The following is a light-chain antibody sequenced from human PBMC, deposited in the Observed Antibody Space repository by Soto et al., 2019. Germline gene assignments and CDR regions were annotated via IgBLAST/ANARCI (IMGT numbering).Light chain of an antibody. CDR2: GAS. Sequence: EIVLTQSPGTLSLSPGDRATLSCRASQPVSISYLAWYQQRPGQAPRLLIYGASRRATGNPDRFSGSGSGTDFTLPISRLEPEDFAVYYCQQCSISTWPFGQGTTVEIK. V-gene: IGKV3-20*01. CDR3: QQCSISTWP. J-gene: IGKJ1*01. CDR1: QPVSISY.